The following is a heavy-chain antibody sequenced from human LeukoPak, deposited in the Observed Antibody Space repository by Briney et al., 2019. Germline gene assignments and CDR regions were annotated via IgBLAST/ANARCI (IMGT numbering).Heavy chain of an antibody. Sequence: SETLSLTCTVSGGSISSSSYYWTWIRQPPGKGLEWIAYIYHSGSSRTTNYNPSLKSRVTISLDTSKNQVSLKLSSLTAADTAVYYCARHEGSGGWYNYWGQGTLVTVSS. CDR2: IYHSGSSRTT. V-gene: IGHV4-61*05. CDR3: ARHEGSGGWYNY. J-gene: IGHJ4*02. CDR1: GGSISSSSYY. D-gene: IGHD6-19*01.